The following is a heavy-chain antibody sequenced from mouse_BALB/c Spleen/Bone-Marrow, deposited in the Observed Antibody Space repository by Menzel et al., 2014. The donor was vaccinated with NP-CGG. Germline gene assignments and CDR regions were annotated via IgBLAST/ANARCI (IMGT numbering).Heavy chain of an antibody. D-gene: IGHD2-14*01. Sequence: EVQLQQSGAELVKPGASVKLSCTASGFNIKDTYMHWVKQRPEQGLEWIVGIDPANGNTKYDPKFQGQATITAETSSNTAYLQLNSLTSEDTAVYYCAYYRYDEGGFAFWGQGTLVTVSA. CDR1: GFNIKDTY. J-gene: IGHJ3*01. V-gene: IGHV14-3*02. CDR3: AYYRYDEGGFAF. CDR2: IDPANGNT.